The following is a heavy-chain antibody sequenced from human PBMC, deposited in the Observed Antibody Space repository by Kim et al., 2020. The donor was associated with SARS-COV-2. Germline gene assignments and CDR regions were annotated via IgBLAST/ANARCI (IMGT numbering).Heavy chain of an antibody. CDR1: GFTFSDSA. V-gene: IGHV3-73*01. CDR3: TRVPPYSNSWWDAFD. J-gene: IGHJ3*02. D-gene: IGHD6-13*01. Sequence: GGSLRLSCAASGFTFSDSAMYWVRQASGKVLEWVGRIRSKANSYATAYGASVKGRFTISRDDSKNTAYLQMNSLKTEDTAIYYCTRVPPYSNSWWDAFD. CDR2: IRSKANSYAT.